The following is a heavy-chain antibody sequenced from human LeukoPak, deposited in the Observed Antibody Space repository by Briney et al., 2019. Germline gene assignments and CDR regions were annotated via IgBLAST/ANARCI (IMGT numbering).Heavy chain of an antibody. Sequence: GGSLRLSCAASGFTFSSYAMSWVRQAPGKGLEWVSAIIGSGGSTYYADSVKGRFTISRDNSKNTLYLQMNSLRAEDTAVYYCAKDPQQWLVQGFDPWGQGTLVTVSS. CDR3: AKDPQQWLVQGFDP. CDR2: IIGSGGST. CDR1: GFTFSSYA. V-gene: IGHV3-23*01. J-gene: IGHJ5*02. D-gene: IGHD6-19*01.